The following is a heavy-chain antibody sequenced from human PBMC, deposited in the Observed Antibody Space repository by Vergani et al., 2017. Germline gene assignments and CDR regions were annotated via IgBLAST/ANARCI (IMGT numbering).Heavy chain of an antibody. Sequence: QVQLQESGPGLVKPSETLSLTCTVSGGSISSYYWSWIRQPPGKGLEWIGYIYYSGSTNYNPSLKSRVTISVDTSKNQFSLKLSSVTAADTAVYYCARVLAAAGIRYWGQGTLVTVSA. CDR3: ARVLAAAGIRY. J-gene: IGHJ4*02. V-gene: IGHV4-59*01. CDR1: GGSISSYY. D-gene: IGHD6-13*01. CDR2: IYYSGST.